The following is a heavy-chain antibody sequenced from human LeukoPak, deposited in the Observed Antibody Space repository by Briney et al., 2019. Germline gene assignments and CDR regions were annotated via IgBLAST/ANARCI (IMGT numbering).Heavy chain of an antibody. D-gene: IGHD2-8*01. V-gene: IGHV3-48*01. Sequence: GGSLRLSCAASGFTFSSYSMNWVRQAPGKGLEWVSYISSSSSTIYYADSVKGRFTISRDNAKNSLYLQMNSLRAEDTAVYYCAKDRCSNGIGCYYYYMDVWGKGTTVTISS. CDR2: ISSSSSTI. CDR3: AKDRCSNGIGCYYYYMDV. CDR1: GFTFSSYS. J-gene: IGHJ6*03.